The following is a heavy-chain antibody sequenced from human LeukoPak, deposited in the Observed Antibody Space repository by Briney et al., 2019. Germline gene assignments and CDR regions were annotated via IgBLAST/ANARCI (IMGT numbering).Heavy chain of an antibody. V-gene: IGHV3-21*01. CDR3: ARGPHLGYCSSTSCSGGY. J-gene: IGHJ4*02. CDR2: ISSSSSYI. CDR1: GFTFSSYS. Sequence: GGSLRLSCAASGFTFSSYSMNWVRQAPGKGLEWVSPISSSSSYIYYADSVKGRFTISRDNAKNSLYLQMNSLRAEDTAVYYCARGPHLGYCSSTSCSGGYWGRGTLVTVSS. D-gene: IGHD2-2*01.